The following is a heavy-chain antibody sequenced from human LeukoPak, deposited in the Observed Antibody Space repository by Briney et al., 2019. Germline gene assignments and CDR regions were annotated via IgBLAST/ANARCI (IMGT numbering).Heavy chain of an antibody. J-gene: IGHJ6*02. D-gene: IGHD4-17*01. Sequence: SETLSLTCTVSGGSISSYYWSWIRQPPGKGLEWIGYIYYSGSTYYNPSLKSRVTISVDTSKNQFSLKLSSVTAADTAVYYCARDPIAHYGDSSLYYYYGMDVWGQGTAVTVSS. V-gene: IGHV4-59*12. CDR1: GGSISSYY. CDR3: ARDPIAHYGDSSLYYYYGMDV. CDR2: IYYSGST.